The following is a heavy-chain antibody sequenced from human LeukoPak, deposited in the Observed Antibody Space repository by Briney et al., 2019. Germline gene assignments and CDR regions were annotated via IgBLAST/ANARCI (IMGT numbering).Heavy chain of an antibody. V-gene: IGHV4-39*01. J-gene: IGHJ4*02. CDR3: ARRHIVATIGFDY. CDR1: GGSISSSSYY. Sequence: PSETLSLTCTVSGGSISSSSYYWGWIRQPPGKGLERIGSIYYSGSTYYNPSLKSRVTISVDTSKNQFSLKLSSVTAADTAVYYCARRHIVATIGFDYWGQGTLVTVSS. CDR2: IYYSGST. D-gene: IGHD5-12*01.